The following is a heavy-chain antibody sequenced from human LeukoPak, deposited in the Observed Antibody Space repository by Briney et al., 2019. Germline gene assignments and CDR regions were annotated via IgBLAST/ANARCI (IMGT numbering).Heavy chain of an antibody. D-gene: IGHD6-19*01. CDR1: GGSISSYY. CDR3: ARLGSGWGGYYFDY. V-gene: IGHV4-59*04. J-gene: IGHJ4*02. CDR2: IYYSGST. Sequence: SETLSLTCTVSGGSISSYYWSWIRQPPGKGLEWIGYIYYSGSTYYNPSLKSRVTISVDTSKNQFSLKLSSVTAADTAVYYCARLGSGWGGYYFDYWGQGTLVTVSS.